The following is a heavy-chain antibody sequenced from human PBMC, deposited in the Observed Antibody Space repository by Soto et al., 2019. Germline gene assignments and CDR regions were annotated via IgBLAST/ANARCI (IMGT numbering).Heavy chain of an antibody. Sequence: VQFVESGGGLIQPGGSLRLSCAASGFSVSDNHMTWVRQAAGQGLELVSFIHGAGGTSYAASVKGRFTISRDSSKNTLYLQMDRLRAEDTAIYYCAGRLTTAASLDYWGQGTLVTVSS. CDR2: IHGAGGT. J-gene: IGHJ4*02. CDR1: GFSVSDNH. V-gene: IGHV3-53*01. CDR3: AGRLTTAASLDY. D-gene: IGHD1-1*01.